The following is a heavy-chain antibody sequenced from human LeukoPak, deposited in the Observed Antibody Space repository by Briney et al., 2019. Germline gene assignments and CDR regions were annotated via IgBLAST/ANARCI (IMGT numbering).Heavy chain of an antibody. D-gene: IGHD1-1*01. CDR3: ARELHVERDDY. CDR2: ISANDGKI. J-gene: IGHJ4*02. Sequence: RASVTVSCKASGFVFTGYGFTWVRQAPGQGLEWMGWISANDGKIHYSERHQGRVTMSTDTVTSTVYMELRSLRSDDTAVYYCARELHVERDDYWGQGTLVTVSS. CDR1: GFVFTGYG. V-gene: IGHV1-18*01.